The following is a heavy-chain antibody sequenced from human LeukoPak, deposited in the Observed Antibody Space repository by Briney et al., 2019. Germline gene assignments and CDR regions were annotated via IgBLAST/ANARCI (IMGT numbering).Heavy chain of an antibody. D-gene: IGHD4-17*01. Sequence: GGSLRLSCAASGFTFSTYSMNWVRQAPGKGLEWVSSISGSSSYIYYADSVKGRFTISRDSAQNSLYLQMNSLRAEDTAVYYCAKDFTTVTQFDYWGQGTLVTISS. CDR2: ISGSSSYI. CDR3: AKDFTTVTQFDY. V-gene: IGHV3-21*04. J-gene: IGHJ4*02. CDR1: GFTFSTYS.